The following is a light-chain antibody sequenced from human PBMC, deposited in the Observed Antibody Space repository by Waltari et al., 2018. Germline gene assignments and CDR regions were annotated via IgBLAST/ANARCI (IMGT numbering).Light chain of an antibody. Sequence: NFMLTQPHSVSESPGKTVTISCTRSSGSLASNYVQWFQQRPGSAPTTVIYEDYQRPSGVPDRFSGSIDSSSNSASLTISGLKTEDEADYYCQSYDGINWMFGGGTKLTVL. CDR3: QSYDGINWM. CDR2: EDY. J-gene: IGLJ3*02. CDR1: SGSLASNY. V-gene: IGLV6-57*03.